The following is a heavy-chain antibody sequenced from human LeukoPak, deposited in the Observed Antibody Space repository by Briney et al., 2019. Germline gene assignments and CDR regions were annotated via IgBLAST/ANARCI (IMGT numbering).Heavy chain of an antibody. V-gene: IGHV3-23*01. CDR1: GFTFSSYA. CDR3: ARAEPYCTNGVCYQGDY. D-gene: IGHD2-8*01. Sequence: GGSLRFSCAASGFTFSSYAMSWVRQAPGKGLEWVSAISGSGGNTYYADSVKGRFTISRDYSKNTLYLQMNSLRAEDTAVYYCARAEPYCTNGVCYQGDYWGQGTLVTVSS. CDR2: ISGSGGNT. J-gene: IGHJ4*02.